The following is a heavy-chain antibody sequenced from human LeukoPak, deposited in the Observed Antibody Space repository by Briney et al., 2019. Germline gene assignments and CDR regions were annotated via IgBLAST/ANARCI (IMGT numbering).Heavy chain of an antibody. V-gene: IGHV3-21*01. J-gene: IGHJ5*02. CDR2: ISSSSSYI. CDR1: GFTFSSYS. Sequence: SGGSLRLSCAASGFTFSSYSMNWVRQAPGKGLEWVSSISSSSSYIYYADSVKGRFTISRDNAKNSLYLQMNSLRAEDTAVYYCAREQNYYDSSGYRNRFDPWGQGTLVTVSS. D-gene: IGHD3-22*01. CDR3: AREQNYYDSSGYRNRFDP.